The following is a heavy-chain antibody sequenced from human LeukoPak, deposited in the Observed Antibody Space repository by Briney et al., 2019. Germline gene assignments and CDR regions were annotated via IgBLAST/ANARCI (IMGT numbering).Heavy chain of an antibody. CDR2: IYYSGST. J-gene: IGHJ4*02. Sequence: SETLSLTCTVSGDSIDSSDYYWAWIRQPPGEGLEWIGTIYYSGSTYYKSSLKSRLTISVDSSKNQFSLKMISVTAADTGVYYCARHGNWDPFDYWGQGALVTVSS. CDR3: ARHGNWDPFDY. CDR1: GDSIDSSDYY. D-gene: IGHD7-27*01. V-gene: IGHV4-39*01.